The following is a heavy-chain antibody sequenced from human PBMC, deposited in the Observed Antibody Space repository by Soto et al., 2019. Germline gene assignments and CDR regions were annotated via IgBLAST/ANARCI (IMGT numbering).Heavy chain of an antibody. D-gene: IGHD3-3*01. CDR1: GGDISTYY. Sequence: QVQLQESGPGLVKPSETLSLTCTVSGGDISTYYWTWIRQPAGNGLEWIGRIYSSGSTKYNPSLKSRVTMSLDTSKNQFSLRLSSVTAADTAVYYCARGQRFSDWFDPWGQGTLVTVSS. CDR2: IYSSGST. V-gene: IGHV4-4*07. J-gene: IGHJ5*02. CDR3: ARGQRFSDWFDP.